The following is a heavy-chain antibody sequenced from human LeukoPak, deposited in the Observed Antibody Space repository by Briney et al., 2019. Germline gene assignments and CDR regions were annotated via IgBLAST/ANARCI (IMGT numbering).Heavy chain of an antibody. J-gene: IGHJ4*02. V-gene: IGHV5-51*01. CDR3: ARHRITMVRGAISGKYYFDY. Sequence: GESLKISCKGSGYSFTSYWIGWVRPMPGKGLEWMGIIYPGDSDTRYSPSFQGQVTISADKSISTAYLQWSSLKASDTAVYYCARHRITMVRGAISGKYYFDYWGQGTLVTVSS. CDR2: IYPGDSDT. CDR1: GYSFTSYW. D-gene: IGHD3-10*01.